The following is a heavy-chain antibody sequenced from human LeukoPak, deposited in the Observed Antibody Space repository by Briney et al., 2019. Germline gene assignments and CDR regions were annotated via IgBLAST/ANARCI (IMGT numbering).Heavy chain of an antibody. V-gene: IGHV3-23*01. Sequence: GGSLRLSCAASGFTFSSYAMSWFRQAPGKGLDWVSAISGSGCSTYYADSVKGRFTISRDNSKNTLYLQMNSLRAEDTAVYYCAESPNIVVVVAVIDYWGQGTLVTVSS. CDR1: GFTFSSYA. J-gene: IGHJ4*02. D-gene: IGHD2-15*01. CDR3: AESPNIVVVVAVIDY. CDR2: ISGSGCST.